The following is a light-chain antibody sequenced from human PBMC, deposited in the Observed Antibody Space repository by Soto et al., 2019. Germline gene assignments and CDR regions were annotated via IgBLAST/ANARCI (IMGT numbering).Light chain of an antibody. V-gene: IGLV2-14*01. J-gene: IGLJ1*01. CDR2: EVS. Sequence: ALTQPASVSGSPGQSITISCTGTSSDVGRYNHVSWYQHHPGKAPKLIISEVSNRPSGVSNRFSGSKSGYTASLTISGLQAEDEADYYCNSHTSGDFRVFXTGTKPTVL. CDR3: NSHTSGDFRV. CDR1: SSDVGRYNH.